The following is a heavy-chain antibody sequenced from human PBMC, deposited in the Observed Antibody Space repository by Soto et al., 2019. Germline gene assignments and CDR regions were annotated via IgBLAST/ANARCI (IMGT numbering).Heavy chain of an antibody. CDR2: ILYSGDT. Sequence: SETLSLTCSVSSGSISSNRYLWGWIRQPPGKGLEWIGAILYSGDTYYSESLKSRVTMSVDTAKNQFSLKLNSVTAADTAVYYCARQGRNTKIVILRHYATDFWGQGTAVT. J-gene: IGHJ6*02. CDR3: ARQGRNTKIVILRHYATDF. CDR1: SGSISSNRYL. V-gene: IGHV4-39*01. D-gene: IGHD3-22*01.